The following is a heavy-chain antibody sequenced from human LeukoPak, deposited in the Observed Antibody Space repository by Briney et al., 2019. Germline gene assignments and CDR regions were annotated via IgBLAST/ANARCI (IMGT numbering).Heavy chain of an antibody. J-gene: IGHJ4*02. CDR1: GFTFSSYS. D-gene: IGHD3-9*01. Sequence: GGSLRLSCAASGFTFSSYSMNWVRQAPGKGLEWVSSISSSSSSYIYYADSVKGRFTISRDNAKNSLYLQMNSLRAEDTAVYYCARDWGYDILTGYFDYWGQGTLVTVSS. CDR2: ISSSSSSYI. V-gene: IGHV3-21*01. CDR3: ARDWGYDILTGYFDY.